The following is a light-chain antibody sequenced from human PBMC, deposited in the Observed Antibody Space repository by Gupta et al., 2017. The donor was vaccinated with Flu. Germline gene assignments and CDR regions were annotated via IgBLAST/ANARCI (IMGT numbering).Light chain of an antibody. CDR3: QQYNSYPFT. Sequence: DIQMTQSPSTLSASVGDRVTITCRASQSINSWLAWYQQKPGKAPKLLIYKASSLESGVPSRFSGSGSGTEFTLTISSLQPDDFATYYCQQYNSYPFTFGHGTKVDIK. CDR1: QSINSW. CDR2: KAS. J-gene: IGKJ3*01. V-gene: IGKV1-5*03.